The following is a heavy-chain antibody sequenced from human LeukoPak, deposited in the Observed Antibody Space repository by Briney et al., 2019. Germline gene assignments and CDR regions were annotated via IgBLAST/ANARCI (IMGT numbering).Heavy chain of an antibody. V-gene: IGHV3-30*18. CDR2: ISYDGSNK. CDR1: GFTFSSYG. D-gene: IGHD6-19*01. J-gene: IGHJ4*02. Sequence: GGSLRLSCAASGFTFSSYGMHWVRQAPGNGLEWVAVISYDGSNKYYADSVKGRFTISRDNSKNTLYLQMNSLRAEDTAVYYCAKDRGIAVAHYFDYWGQGTLVTVSS. CDR3: AKDRGIAVAHYFDY.